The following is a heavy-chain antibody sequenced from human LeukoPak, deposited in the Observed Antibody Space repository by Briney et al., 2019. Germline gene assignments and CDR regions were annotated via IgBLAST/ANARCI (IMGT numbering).Heavy chain of an antibody. J-gene: IGHJ3*02. V-gene: IGHV4-34*01. Sequence: ASETLSLTCAVYGGSFSGYYWSWIRQPPGKGLEWIGEINHSGSTNYNPSLKSRVTISVDTSKNQFSLKLSSVTAADTAVYYCARDLGPYSGYAYDAFDIWGQGTMVTVSS. CDR3: ARDLGPYSGYAYDAFDI. D-gene: IGHD5-12*01. CDR2: INHSGST. CDR1: GGSFSGYY.